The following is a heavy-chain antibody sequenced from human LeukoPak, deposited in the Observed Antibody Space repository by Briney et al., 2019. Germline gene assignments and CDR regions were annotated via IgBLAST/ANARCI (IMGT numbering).Heavy chain of an antibody. CDR2: ISYDGSSK. CDR3: ARDYGGDAGSLDY. J-gene: IGHJ4*02. CDR1: GFTFSSYG. V-gene: IGHV3-30*19. Sequence: GGSLRLSCAASGFTFSSYGMHWVRQAPGKGLEWVAIISYDGSSKYYADSVKGRFTISRDNSKNTVYLQIDTLRAEDTAAYYCARDYGGDAGSLDYWGQGTLVTVSS. D-gene: IGHD4-23*01.